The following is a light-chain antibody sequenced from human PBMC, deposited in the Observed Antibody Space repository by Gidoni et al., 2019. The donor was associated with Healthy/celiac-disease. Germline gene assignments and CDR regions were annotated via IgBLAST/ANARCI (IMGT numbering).Light chain of an antibody. CDR2: GNG. Sequence: QSVLTQPPSVSGAPGQRVNIACTGSSSNIAAGYDVHWYQQLPGTAPKLLIYGNGTRPSGVPDRFSGSKSVTSASLAITGLQAEDEADYYCQSYDSSLSGYVFGTGTKVTVL. CDR1: SSNIAAGYD. V-gene: IGLV1-40*01. J-gene: IGLJ1*01. CDR3: QSYDSSLSGYV.